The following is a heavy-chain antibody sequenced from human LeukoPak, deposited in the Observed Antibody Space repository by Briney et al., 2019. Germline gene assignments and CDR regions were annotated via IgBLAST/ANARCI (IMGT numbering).Heavy chain of an antibody. V-gene: IGHV4-34*01. Sequence: SETLSLTCAVYGGSFSGYYWSWIRQPPGKGLEWIGEINHSGSTNYNPSLKSRVTISVDTSKNQFSLKLSSVTAADTAVYYCARVGVRGVPRYYYMDVWGKGTTVTISS. CDR1: GGSFSGYY. J-gene: IGHJ6*03. CDR2: INHSGST. CDR3: ARVGVRGVPRYYYMDV. D-gene: IGHD3-10*01.